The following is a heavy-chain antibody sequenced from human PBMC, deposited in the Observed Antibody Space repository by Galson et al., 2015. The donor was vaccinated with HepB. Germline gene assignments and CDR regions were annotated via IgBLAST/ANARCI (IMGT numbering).Heavy chain of an antibody. J-gene: IGHJ4*02. CDR1: GFTFSSYA. Sequence: SLRLSCAASGFTFSSYAMHWVRQAPGKGLEWVAVISYDGSNKYYADSVKGRFTISRDNSKNTLYLQMNSLRAEDTAVYYCARGGRDIVVVPAPRGASLIDYWGQGTLVTVSS. V-gene: IGHV3-30*04. CDR3: ARGGRDIVVVPAPRGASLIDY. CDR2: ISYDGSNK. D-gene: IGHD2-2*01.